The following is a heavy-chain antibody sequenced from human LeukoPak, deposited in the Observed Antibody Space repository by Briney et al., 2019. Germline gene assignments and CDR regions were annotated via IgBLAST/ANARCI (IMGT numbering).Heavy chain of an antibody. Sequence: SAKVSCKAPGGTLSSYAISWVRQAPGQGLEWMGGIIPIFGTANYAQKFQGRVTITADESTSTAYMELSSLRSEDTAVYYCARAGKRSYGDAYFDYWGQGTLVTVSS. CDR2: IIPIFGTA. V-gene: IGHV1-69*13. D-gene: IGHD5-18*01. CDR1: GGTLSSYA. CDR3: ARAGKRSYGDAYFDY. J-gene: IGHJ4*02.